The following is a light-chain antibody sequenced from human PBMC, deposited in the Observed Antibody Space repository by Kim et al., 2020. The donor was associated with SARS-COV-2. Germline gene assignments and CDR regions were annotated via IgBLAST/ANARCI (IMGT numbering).Light chain of an antibody. J-gene: IGLJ3*02. V-gene: IGLV3-21*04. Sequence: SYELTQPPSVSVAPGKTARITCGGNNIGSKSVHWYQQKPGQAPVLVMYADSDRPSGIPERFSGSNSGNTATLTISRVEAGDEADYYCQVWDSSSDHWVFGGGTQLTVL. CDR2: ADS. CDR1: NIGSKS. CDR3: QVWDSSSDHWV.